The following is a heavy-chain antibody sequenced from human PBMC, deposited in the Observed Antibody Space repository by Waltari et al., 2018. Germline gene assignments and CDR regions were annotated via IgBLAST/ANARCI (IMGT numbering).Heavy chain of an antibody. CDR2: VHRSGRT. CDR3: ARDRGRGLYLDS. CDR1: GDSMSGNYW. V-gene: IGHV4-4*02. J-gene: IGHJ4*02. Sequence: QVQLQESGPGLVKPSGTLSLTCGVSGDSMSGNYWWSWVRQPPGKGLEWIGQVHRSGRTNYNPPLESRVTVSIDTFNSQFSLEVTSATAADTALYFCARDRGRGLYLDSWGRGILVTVS. D-gene: IGHD2-15*01.